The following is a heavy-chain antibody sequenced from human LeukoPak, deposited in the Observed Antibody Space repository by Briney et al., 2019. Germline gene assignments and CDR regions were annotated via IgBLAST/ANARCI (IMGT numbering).Heavy chain of an antibody. D-gene: IGHD1-7*01. J-gene: IGHJ5*02. CDR3: ARGFLQTNNWFDP. V-gene: IGHV1-18*01. Sequence: LQGRVTMTTDTSTSTAYMELRSLRSDETAVYYCARGFLQTNNWFDPWGQGTLVTVSS.